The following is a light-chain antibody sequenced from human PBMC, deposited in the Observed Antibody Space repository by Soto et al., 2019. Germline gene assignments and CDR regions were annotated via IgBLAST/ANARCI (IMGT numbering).Light chain of an antibody. CDR2: KAS. CDR3: QQYNSYPYT. CDR1: QSISSW. V-gene: IGKV1-5*03. Sequence: DIHMTQAPSTLSAPVGDRFTITFLASQSISSWLSWYQQKPGKAPKLLIYKASILESGVPPRFSGSGSGTEFTLTISSLQPDDFATYYCQQYNSYPYTFGQGTRLEIK. J-gene: IGKJ5*01.